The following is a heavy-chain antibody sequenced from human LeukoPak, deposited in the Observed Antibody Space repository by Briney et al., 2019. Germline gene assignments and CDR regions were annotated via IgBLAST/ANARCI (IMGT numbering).Heavy chain of an antibody. CDR3: VLYGLGSPH. CDR1: GSSFSIYY. Sequence: HPGGSLRLSCAASGSSFSIYYMHWVRQAPGKGLVWVSRINSDATETVYADSVRGRFTISRDNAKNTLYLQMNSLRGEDTAVYYCVLYGLGSPHWGQGTLVTVSS. J-gene: IGHJ4*02. V-gene: IGHV3-74*01. D-gene: IGHD3-10*01. CDR2: INSDATET.